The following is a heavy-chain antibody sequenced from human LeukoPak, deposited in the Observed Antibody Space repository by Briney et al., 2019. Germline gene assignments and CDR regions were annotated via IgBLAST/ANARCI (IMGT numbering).Heavy chain of an antibody. CDR3: ARDIAHCSGDICYNIRFDF. V-gene: IGHV3-48*01. D-gene: IGHD2-15*01. CDR1: GFTLSSYA. Sequence: GGSLRLSCAASGFTLSSYAMSWVRQGPGKGLEWISYIGPSGSNIYYADSVKGRFTISRDNVKDSLYLQMTSLRAEDTAVYYCARDIAHCSGDICYNIRFDFWGQGTLVTVSS. CDR2: IGPSGSNI. J-gene: IGHJ5*01.